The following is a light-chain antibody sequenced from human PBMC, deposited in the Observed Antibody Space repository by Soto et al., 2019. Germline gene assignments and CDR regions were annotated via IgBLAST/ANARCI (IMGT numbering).Light chain of an antibody. V-gene: IGKV3-15*01. Sequence: EIVMTQSPAALSVFPGERATLSCRASQTVYNNLAWYQQKPCQAPRLLIYAASTRATGLPGRFSGSGFGTEFTLSITSLLSEDSAVYYGQQYTAWPLTFGGGTHVEIK. CDR1: QTVYNN. CDR2: AAS. CDR3: QQYTAWPLT. J-gene: IGKJ4*01.